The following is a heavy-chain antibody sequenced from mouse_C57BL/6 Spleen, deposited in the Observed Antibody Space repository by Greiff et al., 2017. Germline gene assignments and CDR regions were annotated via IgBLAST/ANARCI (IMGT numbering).Heavy chain of an antibody. D-gene: IGHD4-1*01. CDR1: GYTFTDYE. V-gene: IGHV1-15*01. J-gene: IGHJ2*01. CDR2: IDPETGGT. Sequence: QVQLKESGAELVRPGASVTLSCKASGYTFTDYEMHWVKQTPVHGLEWIGAIDPETGGTAYNQKFKGKAILTADKSSSTAHMELRSLTSEDSAVYYCTRLGRDYWGQGTTLTVSS. CDR3: TRLGRDY.